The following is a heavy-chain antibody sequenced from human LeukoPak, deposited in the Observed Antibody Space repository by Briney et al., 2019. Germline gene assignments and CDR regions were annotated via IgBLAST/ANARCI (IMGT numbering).Heavy chain of an antibody. CDR1: GGSFSGYY. Sequence: SETLSLTCAVYGGSFSGYYWSWIRQPPGKRLEWIGEINHSGSTNYNPSLKSRVTISVDTSKNQFSLKLSSVTAADTAVYYCARKRGYSYGYSYWGQGTLVTVSS. CDR3: ARKRGYSYGYSY. D-gene: IGHD5-18*01. V-gene: IGHV4-34*01. J-gene: IGHJ4*02. CDR2: INHSGST.